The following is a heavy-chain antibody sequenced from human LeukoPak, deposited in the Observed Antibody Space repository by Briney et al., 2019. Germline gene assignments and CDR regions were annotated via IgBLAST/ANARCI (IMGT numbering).Heavy chain of an antibody. V-gene: IGHV1-2*02. CDR2: INPNSGGT. CDR1: GYTFTGYY. CDR3: ARGYYDSSGYIP. Sequence: ASVKVSCKASGYTFTGYYMHWVRQAPGQGLEWMGWINPNSGGTNYAQKLQGRVTMTTDTSTSTAYMELRSLRSDDTAVYYYARGYYDSSGYIPWGQGTLVTVSS. D-gene: IGHD3-22*01. J-gene: IGHJ5*02.